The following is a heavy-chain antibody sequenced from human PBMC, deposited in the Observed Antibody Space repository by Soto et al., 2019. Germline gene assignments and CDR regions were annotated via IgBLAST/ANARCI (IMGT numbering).Heavy chain of an antibody. Sequence: QVQLVESGGGVVQPGRALRLSCAASGFTFSSYAMHWVRQAPGKGLEWVAVISYDGSNKYYADSVKGRFTISRDNSKNTLYLQMNSLRGEETAVYYCGRDFAPLWFGGGGGLDYWGQGTLVTVSS. V-gene: IGHV3-30-3*01. CDR2: ISYDGSNK. CDR3: GRDFAPLWFGGGGGLDY. D-gene: IGHD3-10*01. CDR1: GFTFSSYA. J-gene: IGHJ4*02.